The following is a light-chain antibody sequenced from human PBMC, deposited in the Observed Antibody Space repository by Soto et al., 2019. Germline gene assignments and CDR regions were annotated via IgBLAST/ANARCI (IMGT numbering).Light chain of an antibody. Sequence: DIKLTQSPSFLSASVGDRVSITCRASQGISGYLAWYQQKRGKAPKLLIYAASTLQSGVPSRFSGSGSGTEFTLTIISLQPEDFATYYCQQLNDYPITFGQGTLLEIK. CDR1: QGISGY. CDR2: AAS. J-gene: IGKJ5*01. CDR3: QQLNDYPIT. V-gene: IGKV1-9*01.